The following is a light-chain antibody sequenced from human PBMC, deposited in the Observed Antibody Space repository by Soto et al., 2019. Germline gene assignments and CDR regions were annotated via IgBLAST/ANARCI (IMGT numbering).Light chain of an antibody. J-gene: IGLJ2*01. CDR3: AAWDDSLSVGV. Sequence: QAVVTQPPSASGTPGQRVTISCSGSSSNIGSNFVYWYQQLPGTAPKLLMHSNNQRPSGVPDRFSGSKSGTSASLAISGLRSEDEADYYCAAWDDSLSVGVFGGGTKVTVL. CDR1: SSNIGSNF. CDR2: SNN. V-gene: IGLV1-47*02.